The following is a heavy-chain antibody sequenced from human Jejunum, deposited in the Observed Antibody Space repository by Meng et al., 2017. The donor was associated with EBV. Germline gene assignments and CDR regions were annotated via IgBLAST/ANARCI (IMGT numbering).Heavy chain of an antibody. Sequence: QPGVQGSGHGLGKAPETLSLTCSLSGGSINSRDSSWGWIRQPPGKGLEWIGNIFSSGSAYDNPSLKSRVTISVDTSKNQFSLKLSSVTAADTAVYYCARHDCTGSVCLGPFDYWGQGTLVTVSS. CDR2: IFSSGSA. J-gene: IGHJ4*02. D-gene: IGHD2-8*02. CDR1: GGSINSRDSS. V-gene: IGHV4-39*01. CDR3: ARHDCTGSVCLGPFDY.